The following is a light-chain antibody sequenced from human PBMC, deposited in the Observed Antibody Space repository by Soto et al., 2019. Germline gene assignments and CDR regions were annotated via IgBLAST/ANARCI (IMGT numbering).Light chain of an antibody. CDR1: QSISTY. CDR3: QHGYSTPLT. V-gene: IGKV1-39*01. CDR2: AAS. Sequence: DIEMTQSPSSLSASVGDRVTITCRASQSISTYLHWYQQKPGKAPNLLIYAASTLQSGVPSRFSGRGSGTDFTLTISSLQPEDFATYFCQHGYSTPLTFGGGTKV. J-gene: IGKJ4*02.